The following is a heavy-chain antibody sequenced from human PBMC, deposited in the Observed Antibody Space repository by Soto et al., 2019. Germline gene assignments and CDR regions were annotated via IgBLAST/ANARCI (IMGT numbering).Heavy chain of an antibody. CDR2: ISAYNGNT. CDR3: ARALYCSSTSCRIGFFDY. D-gene: IGHD2-2*01. CDR1: GYTFTSYG. J-gene: IGHJ4*02. V-gene: IGHV1-18*04. Sequence: QVQLVQSGAEVKKPGASVKVSCKASGYTFTSYGISWVRQAPGQGLEWMGWISAYNGNTNYAQKLQGRVTMTTDTSTSTAYMGLRSLRSDDTAVYYCARALYCSSTSCRIGFFDYWGQGTLVTVSS.